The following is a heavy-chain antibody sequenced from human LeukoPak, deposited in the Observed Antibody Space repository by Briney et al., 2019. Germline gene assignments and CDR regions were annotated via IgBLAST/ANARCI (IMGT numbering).Heavy chain of an antibody. Sequence: PSETLSLTCAVSGGSISSSNWWSWVRQPPGKGLEWIGEIYHSGSTNYNPSLKSRATISVDKSKNQCSLKLSAVTAADTAVYYCARGYGDYVGYWGQGTLVTVSS. CDR2: IYHSGST. CDR3: ARGYGDYVGY. CDR1: GGSISSSNW. J-gene: IGHJ4*02. D-gene: IGHD4-17*01. V-gene: IGHV4-4*02.